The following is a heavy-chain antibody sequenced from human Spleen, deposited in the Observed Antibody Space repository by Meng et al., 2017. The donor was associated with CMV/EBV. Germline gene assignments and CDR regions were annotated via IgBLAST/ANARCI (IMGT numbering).Heavy chain of an antibody. CDR1: GFTFDDYA. Sequence: SLKISCAASGFTFDDYAMHWVRQAPGKGLEWVSGISWNSGSIGYADSVKGRFTISRDNAKNSLYLQMNSLRAEDTALYYCANGYEDIVVVPADYWGQGTLVTVSS. D-gene: IGHD2-2*01. J-gene: IGHJ4*02. V-gene: IGHV3-9*01. CDR3: ANGYEDIVVVPADY. CDR2: ISWNSGSI.